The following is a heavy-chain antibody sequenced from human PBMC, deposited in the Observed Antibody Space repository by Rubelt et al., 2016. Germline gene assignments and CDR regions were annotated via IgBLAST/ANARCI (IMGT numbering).Heavy chain of an antibody. CDR2: IYYSGST. CDR1: GGSISSSSYY. V-gene: IGHV4-39*01. J-gene: IGHJ4*02. D-gene: IGHD6-13*01. Sequence: QLQLQESGPGLVKPSETLSLTCTVSGGSISSSSYYWGWIRQPPGKGLEWIGSIYYSGSTYYNPSLSGRVTISLDTSKNQFSLKLSSVTAADTAVYYCARIIAARMWCDYWGQGTLVTVSS. CDR3: ARIIAARMWCDY.